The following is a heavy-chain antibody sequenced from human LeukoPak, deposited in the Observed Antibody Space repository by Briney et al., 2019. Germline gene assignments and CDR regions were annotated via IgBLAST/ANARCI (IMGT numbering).Heavy chain of an antibody. Sequence: PSETLSLTCTVSGGSISSYYWSWIRQPPGKGLEWIGYIYCSGSTNYNPSLKSRVTISVDTSKNQFSLKLSSVAAADTAVYYCARDHRYYYYMDVWGKGTTVTVSS. CDR1: GGSISSYY. CDR3: ARDHRYYYYMDV. CDR2: IYCSGST. D-gene: IGHD1-14*01. V-gene: IGHV4-59*01. J-gene: IGHJ6*03.